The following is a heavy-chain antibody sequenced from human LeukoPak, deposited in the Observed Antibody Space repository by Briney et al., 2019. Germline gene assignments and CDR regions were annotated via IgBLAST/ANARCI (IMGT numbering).Heavy chain of an antibody. Sequence: SETLSLTCTVSGGSISSSSYYWGWIRQPPGKGLEWIGSIYYSGSTYYNPSLKSRVTISVDTSKNQFSLKLSSVTAADTAVYYCARVCAGYNCFDYWGQGTLVTVSS. CDR3: ARVCAGYNCFDY. CDR1: GGSISSSSYY. V-gene: IGHV4-39*07. J-gene: IGHJ4*02. D-gene: IGHD5-24*01. CDR2: IYYSGST.